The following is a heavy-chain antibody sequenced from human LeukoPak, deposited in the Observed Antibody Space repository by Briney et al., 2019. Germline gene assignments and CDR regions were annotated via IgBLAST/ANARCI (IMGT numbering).Heavy chain of an antibody. Sequence: SETLSLTCTVSGGSVGSGNYYWSWIRQPPGKGLEWIGYIYYSGSTNYNPSLKSRVTISVDTSKNQFSLKLSSVTAADTAVYYCARAYAFDIWGQGTMVTVSS. CDR3: ARAYAFDI. V-gene: IGHV4-61*01. CDR2: IYYSGST. J-gene: IGHJ3*02. CDR1: GGSVGSGNYY.